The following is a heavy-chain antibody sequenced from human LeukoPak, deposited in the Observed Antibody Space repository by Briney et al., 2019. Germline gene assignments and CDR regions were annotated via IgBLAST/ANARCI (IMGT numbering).Heavy chain of an antibody. CDR3: ARDVVPAAGGVYNWFDP. CDR2: TDWDDDK. Sequence: SGPALVKPTQTLTLTCTFSGFSLSTSGMRVSWIRQPPGKALEWLASTDWDDDKFYSTSLKTRLTISKDTTKNQVVLTMTNMDPVDTATYYCARDVVPAAGGVYNWFDPWGQGTLVTVSS. D-gene: IGHD2-2*01. J-gene: IGHJ5*02. V-gene: IGHV2-70*04. CDR1: GFSLSTSGMR.